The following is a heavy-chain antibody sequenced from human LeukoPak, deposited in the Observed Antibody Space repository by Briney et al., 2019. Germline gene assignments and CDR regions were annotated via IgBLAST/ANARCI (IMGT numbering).Heavy chain of an antibody. V-gene: IGHV1-2*02. Sequence: ASVKVSCKASGYTFTGYYMHWVRQAPGQGLEWMGWINPNSGGTNYAQKLQGRVTMTRDTSISTAYMELSRLRSDDTAVYYCARDVRYSSSWYEIDYWGQGTLVTVSS. D-gene: IGHD6-13*01. CDR3: ARDVRYSSSWYEIDY. CDR2: INPNSGGT. CDR1: GYTFTGYY. J-gene: IGHJ4*02.